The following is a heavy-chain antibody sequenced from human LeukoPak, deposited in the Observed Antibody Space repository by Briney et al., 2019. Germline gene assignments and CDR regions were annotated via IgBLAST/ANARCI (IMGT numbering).Heavy chain of an antibody. J-gene: IGHJ5*02. V-gene: IGHV1-8*01. CDR1: GYTSTSYD. CDR3: ARTGYCSGGSCPPNWFDP. CDR2: MNPNSGNT. Sequence: ASVKVSCKASGYTSTSYDINWVRQATGQGLEWMGWMNPNSGNTGYAQKFQGRVTMTRNTSISTAYMELSSLRSEDTAVYYCARTGYCSGGSCPPNWFDPWGQGTLVTVSS. D-gene: IGHD2-15*01.